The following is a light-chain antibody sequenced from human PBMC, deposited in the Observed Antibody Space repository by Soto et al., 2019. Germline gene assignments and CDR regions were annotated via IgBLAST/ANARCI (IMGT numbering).Light chain of an antibody. V-gene: IGKV3-20*01. J-gene: IGKJ1*01. Sequence: EIVLTQSPGTLSLSPGERATVSCRAGQSASSRYLAWYQQKPGQAPRLLIYGASSRATGIPDRFSGSGSGTDVTLTISRLESEDFAVYYCQQYGSSPWTFGQGTKVEIK. CDR2: GAS. CDR3: QQYGSSPWT. CDR1: QSASSRY.